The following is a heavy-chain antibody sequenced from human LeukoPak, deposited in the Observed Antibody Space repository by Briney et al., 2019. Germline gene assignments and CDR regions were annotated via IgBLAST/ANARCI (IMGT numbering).Heavy chain of an antibody. D-gene: IGHD3-9*01. CDR2: MYYSGST. CDR1: GASISSSSYY. V-gene: IGHV4-39*01. Sequence: SETLSLTCTVSGASISSSSYYWGWIRQPPGKGLEWIGSMYYSGSTYYNPSLKSRVTISVDTSKNQFSLKLSSVTAADTAVYYCASKEASYDLLTGYYFTGAFDYWGQGTLVTVSS. J-gene: IGHJ4*02. CDR3: ASKEASYDLLTGYYFTGAFDY.